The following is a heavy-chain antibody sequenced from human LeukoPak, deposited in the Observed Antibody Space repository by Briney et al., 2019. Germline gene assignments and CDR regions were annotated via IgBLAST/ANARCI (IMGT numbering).Heavy chain of an antibody. CDR3: AKDMDCIGSGCPKTYDY. V-gene: IGHV3-30*02. Sequence: PGGSLRLSCAASGFAFSRHGMHWVRQPPGKGLEWLTFIRHDGSYKFYADSVEGRFTVSRDNSKNTLYLQMNSLRPEDTAVYYCAKDMDCIGSGCPKTYDYWGQGTLVTVSS. CDR1: GFAFSRHG. J-gene: IGHJ4*02. D-gene: IGHD2-15*01. CDR2: IRHDGSYK.